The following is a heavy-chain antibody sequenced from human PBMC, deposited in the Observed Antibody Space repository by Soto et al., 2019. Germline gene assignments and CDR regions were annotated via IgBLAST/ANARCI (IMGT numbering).Heavy chain of an antibody. J-gene: IGHJ6*02. Sequence: GSLRLSCAASGFTFSSHAMSWVRQAPGKGLEWVSFISGSGDNRYYADSVKGRFTISRDISKNTLYLQMNSLRAEDTAVYYCARGPRAPPPHDYGMDVWGQGTTVTVSS. CDR2: ISGSGDNR. CDR3: ARGPRAPPPHDYGMDV. CDR1: GFTFSSHA. V-gene: IGHV3-23*01.